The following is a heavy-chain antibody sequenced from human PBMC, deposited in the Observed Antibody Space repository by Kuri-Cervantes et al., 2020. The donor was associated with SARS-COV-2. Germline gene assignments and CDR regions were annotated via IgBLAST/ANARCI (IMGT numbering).Heavy chain of an antibody. J-gene: IGHJ4*02. Sequence: GESLKISCTTSGFTFGDFLMSWVRQAPGKGLVCVGFIRSNAYGWTTKYAASVKGRFTISRDDSKSIAYLQMNRLKTEDSAVYYCTSALDYSIYFDYWGQGALVTVSS. D-gene: IGHD4-11*01. CDR2: IRSNAYGWTT. CDR1: GFTFGDFL. CDR3: TSALDYSIYFDY. V-gene: IGHV3-49*04.